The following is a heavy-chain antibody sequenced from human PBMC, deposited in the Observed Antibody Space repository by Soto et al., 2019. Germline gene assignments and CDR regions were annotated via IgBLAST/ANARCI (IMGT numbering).Heavy chain of an antibody. CDR3: ARDTRPDSSSWYSTSTYGIDV. J-gene: IGHJ6*02. V-gene: IGHV3-30-3*01. CDR1: GFTFSSYA. Sequence: PGGSLRLSCAASGFTFSSYAMHWVRQAPGKGLEWVAAISDDGSSKYYADSVKGRFTISRDNSKNTLYLQMNSLRAEDTAVYYCARDTRPDSSSWYSTSTYGIDVWGQGTTVTVSS. CDR2: ISDDGSSK. D-gene: IGHD6-13*01.